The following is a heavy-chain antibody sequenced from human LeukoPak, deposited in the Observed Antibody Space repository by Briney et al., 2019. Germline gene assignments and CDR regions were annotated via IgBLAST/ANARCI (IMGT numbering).Heavy chain of an antibody. D-gene: IGHD4-11*01. J-gene: IGHJ4*02. V-gene: IGHV6-1*01. CDR3: ARGQYSAHDY. CDR2: TYYRSKWYN. CDR1: GDSVSRNSVA. Sequence: SQTLSLTCAISGDSVSRNSVAWNWIRQSPSRGLEWLGRTYYRSKWYNDYAVSVRSRISINPDTSKNQFSLQLNSVTPEDTAVYYCARGQYSAHDYWGQGTLITVSS.